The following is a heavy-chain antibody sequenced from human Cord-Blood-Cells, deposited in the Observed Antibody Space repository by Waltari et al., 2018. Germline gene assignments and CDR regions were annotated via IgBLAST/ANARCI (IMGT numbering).Heavy chain of an antibody. CDR1: GFTFSSYA. V-gene: IGHV3-30-3*01. J-gene: IGHJ4*02. D-gene: IGHD5-12*01. CDR3: ARDSAVGYSGYDHLGLADY. Sequence: QVQLVESGGGVVQPGRSLRLSCAASGFTFSSYAMHWVRQAPGKGLEWVAVISYDGSNKYYADSVKGRFTISRDNSKNTLYLQMNSLRAEDTAVYYCARDSAVGYSGYDHLGLADYWGQGTLVTVSS. CDR2: ISYDGSNK.